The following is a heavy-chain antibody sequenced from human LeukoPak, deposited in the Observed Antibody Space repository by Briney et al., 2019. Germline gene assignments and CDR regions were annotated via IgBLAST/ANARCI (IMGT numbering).Heavy chain of an antibody. V-gene: IGHV3-66*01. CDR3: ATNRYDYVWGSYRPQSPLDY. J-gene: IGHJ4*02. Sequence: GGSLRLSCAASEFSVGSNYMTWVRQAPGKGLEWVSLIYSGGSTYYADSVKGRFTISRDNSKNTLYLQMNSLRAEDTAVYYCATNRYDYVWGSYRPQSPLDYWGQGTLVTVSS. D-gene: IGHD3-16*02. CDR2: IYSGGST. CDR1: EFSVGSNY.